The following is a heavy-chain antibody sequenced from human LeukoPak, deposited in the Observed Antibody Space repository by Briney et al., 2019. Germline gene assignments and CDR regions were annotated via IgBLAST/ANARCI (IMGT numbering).Heavy chain of an antibody. V-gene: IGHV3-48*01. CDR2: ISRSSTTI. CDR1: GFTFGSYW. D-gene: IGHD1-26*01. CDR3: ARDGSYSSFDY. J-gene: IGHJ4*02. Sequence: GGSLRLSCAASGFTFGSYWLSWVRQAPGKGLEWVSYISRSSTTIYYADSVKGRFTISRDNAKNSLYLQVNSLRAEDTAVYYCARDGSYSSFDYWGQGTLVTVSS.